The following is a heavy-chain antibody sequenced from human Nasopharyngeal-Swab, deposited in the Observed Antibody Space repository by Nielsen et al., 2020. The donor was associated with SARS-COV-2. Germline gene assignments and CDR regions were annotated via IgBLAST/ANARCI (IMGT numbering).Heavy chain of an antibody. V-gene: IGHV4-59*01. Sequence: SETLSLTCTVSGGSISGYYWSWIRQPPGKGLEWIGYIYDSGSTNSNPSLKSRVTVSIDKSKNQFSLKVSSVTAADTAVYYCAKDGGLTTFPYYYYYGMDVWGQGTTVTVSS. J-gene: IGHJ6*02. CDR3: AKDGGLTTFPYYYYYGMDV. D-gene: IGHD4/OR15-4a*01. CDR1: GGSISGYY. CDR2: IYDSGST.